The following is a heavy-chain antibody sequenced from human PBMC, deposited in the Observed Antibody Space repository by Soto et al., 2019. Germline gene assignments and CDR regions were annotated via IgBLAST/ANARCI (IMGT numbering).Heavy chain of an antibody. J-gene: IGHJ3*02. V-gene: IGHV3-30*18. D-gene: IGHD3-3*01. CDR3: AKDNLYDFWSGYYGAFDI. CDR2: ISYDGSNK. CDR1: GFTFSSYG. Sequence: PGGSLRLSCAASGFTFSSYGMHWVRQAPGKGLEWVAVISYDGSNKYYADSVKGRFTISRDNSKNTLYLQMNSLRAEDTAVYYCAKDNLYDFWSGYYGAFDIWGQGTMVTV.